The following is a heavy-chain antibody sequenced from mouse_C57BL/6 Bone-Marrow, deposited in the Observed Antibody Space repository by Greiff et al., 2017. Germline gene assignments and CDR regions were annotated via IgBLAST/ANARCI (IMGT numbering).Heavy chain of an antibody. CDR3: ARDYGSNDWYFDV. Sequence: QVQLQQSGPELVKPGASVKLSCKASGYTFTSYDINWVKQRPGQGLEWIGWIYPRDGSTKYNEKFKGKATLTVDTSYSTASMELHSLTSEDSAVYFCARDYGSNDWYFDVWGTGTTVTVSS. V-gene: IGHV1-85*01. CDR2: IYPRDGST. D-gene: IGHD1-1*01. CDR1: GYTFTSYD. J-gene: IGHJ1*03.